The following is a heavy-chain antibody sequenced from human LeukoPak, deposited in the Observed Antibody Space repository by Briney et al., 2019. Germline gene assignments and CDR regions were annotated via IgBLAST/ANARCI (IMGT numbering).Heavy chain of an antibody. D-gene: IGHD2-15*01. CDR2: IYHSGST. J-gene: IGHJ4*02. CDR1: GGSISSGGYS. Sequence: SQTLFLTCAISGGSISSGGYSRSWIRQPPGKGLEWIGYIYHSGSTYYNASHKSRVTISVDRAKNQFSLKLSSVTAADTAVYYCATLDYSRGAVLDYWGQGTLVTVSS. V-gene: IGHV4-30-2*01. CDR3: ATLDYSRGAVLDY.